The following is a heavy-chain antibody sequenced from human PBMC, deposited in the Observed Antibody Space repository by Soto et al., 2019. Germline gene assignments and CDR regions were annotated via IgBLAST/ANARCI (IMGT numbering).Heavy chain of an antibody. CDR3: GTGYCLSDNCHFTH. V-gene: IGHV3-48*02. CDR2: ISGTSETI. J-gene: IGHJ4*02. D-gene: IGHD2-2*03. Sequence: DVQLVESGGGLVKPGGSLRLSCAASGFNFHTYTMTWVRQAPGKGLEWVSYISGTSETIFYADSVKGRFTISRNNAKNSLYLSLNSMIDEGTAVYYLGTGYCLSDNCHFTHWGQGTLVTVSS. CDR1: GFNFHTYT.